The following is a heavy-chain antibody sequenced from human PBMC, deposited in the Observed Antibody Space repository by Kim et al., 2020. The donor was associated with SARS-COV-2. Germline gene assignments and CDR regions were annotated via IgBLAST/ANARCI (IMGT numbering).Heavy chain of an antibody. J-gene: IGHJ6*03. V-gene: IGHV4-39*01. Sequence: YYSPSLKSRVTLSADTSKIQFSLRLSFVTAADTAVYYCERIDSSYFYMDVWGKGTSVIVSS. CDR3: ERIDSSYFYMDV.